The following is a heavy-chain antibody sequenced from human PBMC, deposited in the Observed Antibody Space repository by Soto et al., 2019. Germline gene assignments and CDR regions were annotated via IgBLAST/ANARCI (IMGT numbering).Heavy chain of an antibody. D-gene: IGHD1-1*01. CDR3: ARDRRDGYNSYYFDY. CDR1: GFTFSSYG. CDR2: IWYDGSNK. Sequence: GGSLRLSCAASGFTFSSYGMNWVRQAPGKGLEWVAVIWYDGSNKYYADSVKGRFTISRDNSKNTVYLQMNSLRAEDTAVYYCARDRRDGYNSYYFDYWGQGTLVTVSS. V-gene: IGHV3-33*01. J-gene: IGHJ4*02.